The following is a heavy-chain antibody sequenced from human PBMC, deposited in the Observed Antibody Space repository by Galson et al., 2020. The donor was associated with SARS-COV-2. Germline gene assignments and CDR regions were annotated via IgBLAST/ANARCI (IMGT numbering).Heavy chain of an antibody. Sequence: GGSLRLSCAASGFTFSSYEMNWVRQAPGKGLEWVSYISSSGSTIYYADSVKGRFTISRDNAKNSLYLQMNSLRAEDTAVYYCAREGYSSSLWFDPWGQGTLVTVSS. J-gene: IGHJ5*02. V-gene: IGHV3-48*03. D-gene: IGHD6-6*01. CDR2: ISSSGSTI. CDR3: AREGYSSSLWFDP. CDR1: GFTFSSYE.